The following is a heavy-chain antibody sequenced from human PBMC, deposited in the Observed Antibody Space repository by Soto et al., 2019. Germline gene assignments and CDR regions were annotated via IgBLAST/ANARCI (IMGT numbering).Heavy chain of an antibody. CDR2: ISPYNGKT. D-gene: IGHD3-10*01. Sequence: ASVKVSCKTSGYTSTSYGLSWVRQAPGQGLEWMGWISPYNGKTEASPKFQGRVTMTADIFMSTAYMELSSLTSEDSAIYYCARDPGLGSSYPPLDYWGQGSLVTVSS. V-gene: IGHV1-18*04. CDR1: GYTSTSYG. CDR3: ARDPGLGSSYPPLDY. J-gene: IGHJ4*01.